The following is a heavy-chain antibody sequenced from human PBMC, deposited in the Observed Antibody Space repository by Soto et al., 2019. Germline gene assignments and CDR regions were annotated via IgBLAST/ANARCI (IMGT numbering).Heavy chain of an antibody. J-gene: IGHJ6*02. D-gene: IGHD5-18*01. CDR3: ARHDYDVATITGGGTAMVSYYYYGMDV. V-gene: IGHV4-39*01. Sequence: KPSETLSLTCTVSGGSISSSSYYWGWIRQPPGKGLEWIGSIYYSGSTYYNPSLKSRVTISVDTSKNQFSLKLSSVTAADTAVYYCARHDYDVATITGGGTAMVSYYYYGMDVWGQGTTVTVSS. CDR2: IYYSGST. CDR1: GGSISSSSYY.